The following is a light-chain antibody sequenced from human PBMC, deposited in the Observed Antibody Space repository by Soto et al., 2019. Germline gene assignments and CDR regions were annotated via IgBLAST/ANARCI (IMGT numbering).Light chain of an antibody. CDR1: QNVVYSSNSKNC. V-gene: IGKV4-1*01. CDR2: WAS. CDR3: QQYYNTPRT. J-gene: IGKJ1*01. Sequence: DIVMTQSPDSLAVSLGERATINCKSSQNVVYSSNSKNCLAWYQQKPGQPPKLLIYWASTRESGVPDRFSGSGSATEFTLTISSLQAEDVAVYYCQQYYNTPRTFGQGTKVDIK.